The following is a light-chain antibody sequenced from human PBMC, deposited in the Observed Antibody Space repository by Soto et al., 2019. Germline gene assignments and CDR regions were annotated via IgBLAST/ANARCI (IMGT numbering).Light chain of an antibody. V-gene: IGKV3-15*01. CDR2: SAS. Sequence: EIVMTQSPATLSVSPGERATLSCRASQSVYTTLAWYQQRPGQAPRLLIYSASTRATGILARFSGSGSGTEFTLTISSLQSEDFAVYYCQQYNKWPLTFGGGTTVEIK. J-gene: IGKJ4*01. CDR3: QQYNKWPLT. CDR1: QSVYTT.